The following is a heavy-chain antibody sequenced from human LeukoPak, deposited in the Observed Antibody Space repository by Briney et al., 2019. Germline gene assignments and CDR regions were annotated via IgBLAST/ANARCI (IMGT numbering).Heavy chain of an antibody. CDR1: GYTFTSYG. D-gene: IGHD1-7*01. V-gene: IGHV1-18*01. CDR3: ARAWGDWNYDAYYYYYMDV. J-gene: IGHJ6*03. CDR2: ISAYNGNT. Sequence: GASVKVSCKASGYTFTSYGISWVRQAPGQGLEWIGWISAYNGNTNYAQKLQGRVTMTTDTSTSTAYMELRSLRSDDTAVYYCARAWGDWNYDAYYYYYMDVWGKGTTVTVSS.